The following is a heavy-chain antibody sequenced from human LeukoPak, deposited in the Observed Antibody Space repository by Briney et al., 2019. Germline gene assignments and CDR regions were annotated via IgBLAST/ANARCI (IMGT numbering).Heavy chain of an antibody. D-gene: IGHD1-7*01. CDR2: IKSDESER. J-gene: IGHJ4*02. V-gene: IGHV3-7*03. CDR1: GFTFSDYW. Sequence: PGGSLRLSCVASGFTFSDYWMSWVRQAPGKGLEWVANIKSDESERFFLDSVKGRFTISRDNAKNSVYLQMNRLTVEDTGMYYCAKHWVRTHDYWGQGTLVTVSP. CDR3: AKHWVRTHDY.